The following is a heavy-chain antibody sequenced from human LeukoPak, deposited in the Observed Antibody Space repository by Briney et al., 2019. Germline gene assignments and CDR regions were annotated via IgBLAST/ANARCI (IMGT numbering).Heavy chain of an antibody. CDR3: AKDLNWNVDN. D-gene: IGHD1-20*01. CDR1: GFTFSSYG. CDR2: ITTTGGDT. J-gene: IGHJ4*02. Sequence: PGGSLRLSCAASGFTFSSYGMNWVRQAPGKGLEWVSVITTTGGDTRYADSVKGRFTISRDNSKNTVYLQMNSLRAEDAAVYYCAKDLNWNVDNWGQGTLVTVSS. V-gene: IGHV3-23*01.